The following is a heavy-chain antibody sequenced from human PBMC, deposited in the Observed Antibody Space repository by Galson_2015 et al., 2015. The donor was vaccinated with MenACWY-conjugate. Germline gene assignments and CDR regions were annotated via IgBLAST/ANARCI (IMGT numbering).Heavy chain of an antibody. CDR3: ARRSWARGVLPPFMDA. CDR1: GYTFTSHD. J-gene: IGHJ6*02. Sequence: LVKVSCKASGYTFTSHDMNWVRQAPGQGLEWMGWINTKTGNPIYAQDFTGRFVFSLDTSVSTAYLQISSLKAQDTAVYFCARRSWARGVLPPFMDAWGQGTTVTVSS. D-gene: IGHD2-8*01. V-gene: IGHV7-4-1*02. CDR2: INTKTGNP.